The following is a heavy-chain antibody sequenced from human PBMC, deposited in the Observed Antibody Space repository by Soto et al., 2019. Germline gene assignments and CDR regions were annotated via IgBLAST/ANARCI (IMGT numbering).Heavy chain of an antibody. CDR1: GGSISSGGYS. CDR2: TYHSGST. Sequence: PSETLSLTCAVSGGSISSGGYSWSWIRQPPGKGLEWIGYTYHSGSTYYNPSLKSRVTISVDRSKNQFSLKLSSVTAADTAVYYCAGYIVVVPGQNWFDPWGQGTLVTVSS. D-gene: IGHD2-2*01. CDR3: AGYIVVVPGQNWFDP. V-gene: IGHV4-30-2*01. J-gene: IGHJ5*02.